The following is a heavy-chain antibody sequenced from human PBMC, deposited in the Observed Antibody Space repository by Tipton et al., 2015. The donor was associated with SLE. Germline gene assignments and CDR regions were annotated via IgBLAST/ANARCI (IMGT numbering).Heavy chain of an antibody. Sequence: SLRLSCAASGFTLSSYAMHWARQAPGKGLKYVSAISSNGVSTYYADSVKGRFTISRDISKNTLYLQMGSLRPEDMAVYYCAREAYSRSSGDYLDYWGQGTLVTVSS. CDR3: AREAYSRSSGDYLDY. CDR2: ISSNGVST. J-gene: IGHJ4*02. D-gene: IGHD6-6*01. V-gene: IGHV3-64*02. CDR1: GFTLSSYA.